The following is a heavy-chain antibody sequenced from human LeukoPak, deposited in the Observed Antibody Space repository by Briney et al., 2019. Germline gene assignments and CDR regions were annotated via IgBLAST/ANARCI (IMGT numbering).Heavy chain of an antibody. CDR3: ARGLGYCSGGSCYTNMDV. D-gene: IGHD2-15*01. J-gene: IGHJ6*02. V-gene: IGHV4-34*01. Sequence: PSETLSLTCAVYGGSFSGYYWSWIRQPPGKGLEWIGEINHSGSTNYSPSLKSRVTISVDTSKNQFSLKLSSVTAADTAVYYCARGLGYCSGGSCYTNMDVWGQGTTVTVSS. CDR2: INHSGST. CDR1: GGSFSGYY.